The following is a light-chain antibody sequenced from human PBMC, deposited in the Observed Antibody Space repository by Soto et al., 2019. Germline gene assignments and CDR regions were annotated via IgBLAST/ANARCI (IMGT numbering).Light chain of an antibody. CDR2: GAS. CDR1: QICSISY. Sequence: ETVMTQSPGSLSLSPGERATLSCRASQICSISYVAWYQQKPGQAPRLLIYGASSRATGIPDRFSGSGSGTDFTLTSSRLEPEDCAVYYWQQYGSSPHFGQGTRLEIK. V-gene: IGKV3-20*01. CDR3: QQYGSSPH. J-gene: IGKJ5*01.